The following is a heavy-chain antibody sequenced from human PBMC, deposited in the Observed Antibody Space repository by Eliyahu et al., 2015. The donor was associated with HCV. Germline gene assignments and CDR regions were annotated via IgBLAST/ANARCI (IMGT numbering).Heavy chain of an antibody. CDR3: AKDRRLSGTTEGDP. J-gene: IGHJ5*02. CDR1: GFXFSSYA. CDR2: ISGSGGST. D-gene: IGHD1-7*01. V-gene: IGHV3-23*01. Sequence: EVQLLESGGGLVQPGGSLRLSCXASGFXFSSYAMSWVRQAPGKGLEWVSAISGSGGSTYYADSVKGRFTISRDNSKNTLYLQMNSLRAEDTAVYYCAKDRRLSGTTEGDPWGQGTLVTVSS.